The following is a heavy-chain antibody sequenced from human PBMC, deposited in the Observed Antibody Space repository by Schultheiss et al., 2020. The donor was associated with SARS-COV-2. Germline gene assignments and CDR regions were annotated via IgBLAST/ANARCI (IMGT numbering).Heavy chain of an antibody. D-gene: IGHD3-16*02. V-gene: IGHV4-59*08. Sequence: SETLSLTCTVSGGSISSYYWSWIRQPPGKGLEWIGEINHSGSTNYNPSLKSLVTISVDTSKNQFSLKLSSVTAADTAVYYCALHYVWGSYRPPGPYFQHWGQGTLVTVSS. CDR2: INHSGST. CDR3: ALHYVWGSYRPPGPYFQH. J-gene: IGHJ1*01. CDR1: GGSISSYY.